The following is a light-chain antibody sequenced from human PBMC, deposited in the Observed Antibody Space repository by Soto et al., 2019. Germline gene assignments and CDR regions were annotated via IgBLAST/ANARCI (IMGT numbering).Light chain of an antibody. CDR2: DAS. CDR1: QSVRNN. CDR3: QQYNNWPPLYT. J-gene: IGKJ2*01. V-gene: IGKV3-15*01. Sequence: EIVMTQSPATLSVSPGERANLSCRASQSVRNNLAWYQQKPGQAPRLLIYDASTRATGIPARFSGSGSGTEFTLTITSLQSEDFAIYSCQQYNNWPPLYTSGQGTKLEIK.